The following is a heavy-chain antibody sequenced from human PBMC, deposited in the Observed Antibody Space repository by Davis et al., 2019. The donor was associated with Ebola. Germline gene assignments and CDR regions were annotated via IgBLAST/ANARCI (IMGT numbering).Heavy chain of an antibody. J-gene: IGHJ4*02. CDR3: TRGRHSEPTYDDY. Sequence: GESLKISCAASGFTLSNYWMSWVRQAPGKGLEWVANIKPDGSEKYYVDSVKGRFTISRDNAKNSLYLQMNSLRAEDTAVYYCTRGRHSEPTYDDYWGRGTLVTVSS. CDR2: IKPDGSEK. D-gene: IGHD2/OR15-2a*01. V-gene: IGHV3-7*01. CDR1: GFTLSNYW.